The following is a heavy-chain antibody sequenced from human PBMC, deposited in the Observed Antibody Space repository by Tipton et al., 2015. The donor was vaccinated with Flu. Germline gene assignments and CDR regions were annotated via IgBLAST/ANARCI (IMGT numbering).Heavy chain of an antibody. CDR2: IYYSGTT. CDR3: AKEGSYNILTNYYNKGVDP. V-gene: IGHV4-59*12. J-gene: IGHJ5*02. CDR1: GGSISNYY. Sequence: TLSLTCTVSGGSISNYYWSWIRQPPGKGLEWIGQIYYSGTTYYNPSLKSRVTMSIDTSKNQFSLKVTSVTAADTAVYYCAKEGSYNILTNYYNKGVDPWGQGTLVIVSS. D-gene: IGHD3-9*01.